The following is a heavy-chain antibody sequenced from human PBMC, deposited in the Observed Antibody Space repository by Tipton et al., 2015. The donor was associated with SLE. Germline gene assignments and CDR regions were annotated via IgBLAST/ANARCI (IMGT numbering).Heavy chain of an antibody. D-gene: IGHD3-22*01. CDR2: IFYSGST. CDR1: GGSISSSY. V-gene: IGHV4-59*12. Sequence: LRLSCTVSGGSISSSYWSWIRQPPGKGLEWIGYIFYSGSTNYNSSLKSRLTISVDTSKNQFSLKLSSVTAADTAVYYCARDEYRYDATGYHLLGHFDFWGQGTLVTVSS. J-gene: IGHJ4*02. CDR3: ARDEYRYDATGYHLLGHFDF.